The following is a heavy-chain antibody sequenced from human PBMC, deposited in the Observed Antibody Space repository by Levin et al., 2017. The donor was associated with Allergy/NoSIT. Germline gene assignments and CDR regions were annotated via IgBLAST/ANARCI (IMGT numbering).Heavy chain of an antibody. CDR3: ARWTYDGSGWGIDY. CDR1: GFTFSSHQ. D-gene: IGHD3-22*01. Sequence: GGSLRLSCAASGFTFSSHQLTWVRQAPGKGLELVGNVEEAGSAIYYLDSLKGRFTISRDHAKNSVDLQMNSLRVEDTAVYVCARWTYDGSGWGIDYWGQGTLVTVSS. V-gene: IGHV3-7*01. CDR2: VEEAGSAI. J-gene: IGHJ4*02.